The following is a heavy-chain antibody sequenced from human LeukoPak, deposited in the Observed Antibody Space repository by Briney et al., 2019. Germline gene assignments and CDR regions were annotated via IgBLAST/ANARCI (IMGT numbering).Heavy chain of an antibody. Sequence: PSETLSLTCTVSGGSMNTISYYWVWIRQAPEKGLEWIGSVYSRGSIYSNPSLRSRVTISLDTSKNQFSLNLSSVTVADTAVYYCARDRLSLGAFDIWGPGITVIVSS. CDR2: VYSRGSI. J-gene: IGHJ3*02. D-gene: IGHD3-16*01. V-gene: IGHV4-39*07. CDR3: ARDRLSLGAFDI. CDR1: GGSMNTISYY.